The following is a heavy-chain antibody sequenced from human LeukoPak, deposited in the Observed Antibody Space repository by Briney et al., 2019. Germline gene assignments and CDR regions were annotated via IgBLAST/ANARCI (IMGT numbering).Heavy chain of an antibody. Sequence: SETLSLTCTVSGGSISSSSYYWGWIRQPPGKGLEWIGSIYYSGSTYYNPSLKSRVTISVDTSKNQFSLKLSSVTAADTAVYYCARQRSYYDSSGRTDYWGQGTLVTVSS. CDR2: IYYSGST. CDR3: ARQRSYYDSSGRTDY. J-gene: IGHJ4*02. D-gene: IGHD3-22*01. CDR1: GGSISSSSYY. V-gene: IGHV4-39*01.